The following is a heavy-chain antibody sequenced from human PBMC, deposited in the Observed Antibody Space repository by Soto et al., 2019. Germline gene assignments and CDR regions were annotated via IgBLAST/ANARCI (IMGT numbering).Heavy chain of an antibody. CDR1: GDSISSSSYY. Sequence: SGTPALACTVYGDSISSSSYYWGWIRQPPGKGLEWIGSIYYSGSTYYNPSLKSRVTISVDTSKNQFSLKLSSVTAADTAVYYCAIQYSSVPSESWGQATLV. CDR3: AIQYSSVPSES. CDR2: IYYSGST. J-gene: IGHJ5*02. V-gene: IGHV4-39*05. D-gene: IGHD6-19*01.